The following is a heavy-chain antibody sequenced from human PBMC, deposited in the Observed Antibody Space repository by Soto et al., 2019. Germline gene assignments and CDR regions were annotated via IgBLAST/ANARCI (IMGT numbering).Heavy chain of an antibody. CDR1: GFTFSSYA. V-gene: IGHV3-23*01. J-gene: IGHJ4*02. CDR3: AKERAYYDFWSGYLVDY. Sequence: GXSLRLSCAASGFTFSSYALSWVRQAPVKGLEWVSAISGSGGSTYYADSVKGRFTISRDNSKNTLYLQMNSLRAEDTAVYYCAKERAYYDFWSGYLVDYWGQGTLVTVSS. D-gene: IGHD3-3*01. CDR2: ISGSGGST.